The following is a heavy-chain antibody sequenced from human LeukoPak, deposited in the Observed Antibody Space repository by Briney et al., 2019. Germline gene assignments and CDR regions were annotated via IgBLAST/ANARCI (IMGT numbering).Heavy chain of an antibody. Sequence: GGSLRLSCEAFGFSFSSSGMTWVRQAPGKGLEYVSAISSNGGSTYYADSVKGRFTISRDNSKNTLYLQMSSLRAEDTAVYYCAHIVVVEGVDYWGQGTLVTVSS. CDR2: ISSNGGST. CDR3: AHIVVVEGVDY. V-gene: IGHV3-64D*06. D-gene: IGHD2-21*01. CDR1: GFSFSSSG. J-gene: IGHJ4*02.